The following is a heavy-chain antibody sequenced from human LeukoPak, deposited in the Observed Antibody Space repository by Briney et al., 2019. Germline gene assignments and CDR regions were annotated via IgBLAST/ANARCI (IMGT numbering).Heavy chain of an antibody. CDR3: ARYLHDNGAFDS. V-gene: IGHV6-1*01. Sequence: SQTLSLTCGISGDSVSSNSAAWNWIRQSPSRGLEWLGRTYYRSKWYNDYAVSVKSRITINPDTSKNQFSLEMISVTPEDTAVYYCARYLHDNGAFDSWGQGTLVTVSS. CDR2: TYYRSKWYN. D-gene: IGHD2-8*01. J-gene: IGHJ5*01. CDR1: GDSVSSNSAA.